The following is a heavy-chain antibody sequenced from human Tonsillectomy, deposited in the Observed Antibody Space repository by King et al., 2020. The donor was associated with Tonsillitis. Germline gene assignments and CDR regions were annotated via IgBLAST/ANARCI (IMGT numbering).Heavy chain of an antibody. Sequence: VQLVESGGGLVQPGGSLRLSCAASGFTFSNYAMNWFRQAPGKGLEWVSATSGSGSSTYYADSVKGRFTISRDNSKNTLYVQMNSLRAGDTAVYYCAKPTATVTTVSRAFDIWGQGTMVTVSS. V-gene: IGHV3-23*04. CDR2: TSGSGSST. CDR3: AKPTATVTTVSRAFDI. J-gene: IGHJ3*02. D-gene: IGHD4-17*01. CDR1: GFTFSNYA.